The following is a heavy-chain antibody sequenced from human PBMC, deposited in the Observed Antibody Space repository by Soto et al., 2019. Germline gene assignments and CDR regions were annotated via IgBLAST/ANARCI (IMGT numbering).Heavy chain of an antibody. CDR3: ARDNGREQYYDSSGYWYYFDY. J-gene: IGHJ4*02. CDR1: AASISSGDYY. Sequence: SETLSLTCTVSAASISSGDYYWSWLRQPPGKGLEWTGHTYYSGTTYYNPSLKSRVTISVDTSKNQFSLKLSSVTAADTAVYYCARDNGREQYYDSSGYWYYFDYWGQGTLVTVSS. D-gene: IGHD3-22*01. CDR2: TYYSGTT. V-gene: IGHV4-30-4*02.